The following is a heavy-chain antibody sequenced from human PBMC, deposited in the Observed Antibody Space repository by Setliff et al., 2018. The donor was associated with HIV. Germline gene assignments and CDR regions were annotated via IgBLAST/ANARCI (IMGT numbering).Heavy chain of an antibody. CDR3: ARTRGRAPVSYYFDN. Sequence: SETLSLTCRVSNGSISGYYWSWVRQPPGRGLEWTGYVSYSGSTSYNPSLNSRVTMSVDTSRDQFSLKLSSVTAADAAVYYCARTRGRAPVSYYFDNWGQGRLVTVSS. CDR1: NGSISGYY. D-gene: IGHD2-2*01. CDR2: VSYSGST. J-gene: IGHJ4*01. V-gene: IGHV4-59*01.